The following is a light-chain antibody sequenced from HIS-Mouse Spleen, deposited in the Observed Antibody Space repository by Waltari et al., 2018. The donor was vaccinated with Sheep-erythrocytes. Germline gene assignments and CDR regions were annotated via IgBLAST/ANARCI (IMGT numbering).Light chain of an antibody. V-gene: IGLV2-11*01. CDR1: SSDVGGYNH. Sequence: QSALTQPRSVSGSPGQSVTISCTGTSSDVGGYNHFSWYQQHPGKAPKLMIYDVSKRPSGVPDRFSGSKSGNTASLTISGLQAEDEADYYCCSYAGSYTFWVFGGGTKLTVL. CDR3: CSYAGSYTFWV. J-gene: IGLJ3*02. CDR2: DVS.